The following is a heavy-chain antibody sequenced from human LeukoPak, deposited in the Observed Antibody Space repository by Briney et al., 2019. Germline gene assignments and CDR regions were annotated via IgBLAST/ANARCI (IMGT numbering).Heavy chain of an antibody. J-gene: IGHJ4*02. CDR2: ISGSGGST. CDR3: ARDLGGYSSGWTIDY. CDR1: GFTFSSYA. Sequence: GGSLRLSCAASGFTFSSYAMSWVRQAPGKGLEWVSAISGSGGSTYYADSVKGRFTISRDNAKNTLYLQMNSLRAEDTAVYYCARDLGGYSSGWTIDYWGQGTLVTVSS. D-gene: IGHD6-19*01. V-gene: IGHV3-23*01.